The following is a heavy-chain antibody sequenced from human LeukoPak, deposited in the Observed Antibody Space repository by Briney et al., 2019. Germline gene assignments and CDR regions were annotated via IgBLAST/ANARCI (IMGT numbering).Heavy chain of an antibody. V-gene: IGHV4-61*08. CDR2: IYYSGSS. Sequence: PSQTLSLTCTVSGGSISSGGYYWSWIRQPPGKGVEWIGYIYYSGSSSYNPSLKSRAAISLDTSKRQFFLKLSSVSAADTAVYYCASSGDVLTGYAGAEYFQYWGQGTLVTVSS. D-gene: IGHD3-9*01. CDR1: GGSISSGGYY. J-gene: IGHJ1*01. CDR3: ASSGDVLTGYAGAEYFQY.